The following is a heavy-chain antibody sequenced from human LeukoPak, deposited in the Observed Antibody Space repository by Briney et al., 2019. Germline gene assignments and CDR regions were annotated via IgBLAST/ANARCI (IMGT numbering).Heavy chain of an antibody. CDR3: ARGEQWLVKAFDY. D-gene: IGHD6-19*01. Sequence: PSETLSLTCTVSGGSISSYYWSWIRQPPGEGLEWIGYIYYSGSTNYNPSLKSRVTISVDTSKNQFSLKLSSVTAADTAVYYCARGEQWLVKAFDYWGQGTLVTVSS. J-gene: IGHJ4*02. CDR2: IYYSGST. V-gene: IGHV4-59*12. CDR1: GGSISSYY.